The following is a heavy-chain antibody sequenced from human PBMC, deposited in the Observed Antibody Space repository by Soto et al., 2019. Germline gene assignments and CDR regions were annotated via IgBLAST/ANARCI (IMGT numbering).Heavy chain of an antibody. CDR2: INHLGSI. CDR1: GGSLSDYF. V-gene: IGHV4-34*01. Sequence: PSETLSLTCVVSGGSLSDYFWSWIRQPPGMALEWIGEINHLGSINYNPSLKSRVTMSVDTSKNQFSLTLNSVTAADTATYYCARGGISHWAYFHYMDVWERGTTVTVSS. J-gene: IGHJ6*03. D-gene: IGHD2-21*01. CDR3: ARGGISHWAYFHYMDV.